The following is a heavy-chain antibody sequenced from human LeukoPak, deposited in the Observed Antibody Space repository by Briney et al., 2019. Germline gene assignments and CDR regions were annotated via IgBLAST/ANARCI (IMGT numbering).Heavy chain of an antibody. CDR1: GGTFISYA. J-gene: IGHJ6*02. CDR2: IIPILGIA. V-gene: IGHV1-69*04. D-gene: IGHD6-6*01. Sequence: SVKVSCKASGGTFISYAISWVRQAPGQGLEWMGRIIPILGIANYAQKFQGRVTITADKSTSTAYMELSSLRSEDTAVYYCARGGIVAARLNYYYGMDVWGQGTTVTVSS. CDR3: ARGGIVAARLNYYYGMDV.